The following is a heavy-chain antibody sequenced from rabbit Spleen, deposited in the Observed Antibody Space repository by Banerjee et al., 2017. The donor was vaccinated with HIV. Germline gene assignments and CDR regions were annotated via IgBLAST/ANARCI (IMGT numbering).Heavy chain of an antibody. D-gene: IGHD1-1*01. CDR2: IDAGGSGDT. Sequence: ESGGDLVKPGASLTLTCTASGFSFSTSHYMCWVRQAPGKGLEWIGCIDAGGSGDTYYATWAKGRFTISKTSSNTVTLQMTSLTAADTATCFCARDLLGVIGWNFNLWGQGTLVTVS. V-gene: IGHV1S40*01. CDR1: GFSFSTSHY. J-gene: IGHJ4*01. CDR3: ARDLLGVIGWNFNL.